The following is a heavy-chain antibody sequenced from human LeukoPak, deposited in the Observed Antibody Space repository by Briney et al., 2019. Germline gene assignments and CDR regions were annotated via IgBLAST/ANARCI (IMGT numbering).Heavy chain of an antibody. CDR3: ASLAVAGLSEGY. V-gene: IGHV4-39*01. CDR2: IYYSGST. Sequence: PSETLSLTCTVSGGSISSDSYYWAWIRQPPGKGLEWIASIYYSGSTYYNPSLKSRVTISVDTSRNQFSLKLSSVTAADTAVYYCASLAVAGLSEGYWGQGTLVTASS. J-gene: IGHJ4*02. CDR1: GGSISSDSYY. D-gene: IGHD6-19*01.